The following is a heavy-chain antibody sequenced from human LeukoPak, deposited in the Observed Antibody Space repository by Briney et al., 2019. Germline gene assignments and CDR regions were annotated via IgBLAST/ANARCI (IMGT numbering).Heavy chain of an antibody. CDR1: GGSISGYY. Sequence: SGTLSLTCTVSGGSISGYYWSWFRQPPGKGLEWFGWIHNSGSTENNPSLKSRVTMSVDTSKNQISLRLYSVTAADTAVYYCVREGYDSSGYYLDSWGQGTLVTVSS. V-gene: IGHV4-59*01. CDR3: VREGYDSSGYYLDS. J-gene: IGHJ4*02. CDR2: IHNSGST. D-gene: IGHD3-22*01.